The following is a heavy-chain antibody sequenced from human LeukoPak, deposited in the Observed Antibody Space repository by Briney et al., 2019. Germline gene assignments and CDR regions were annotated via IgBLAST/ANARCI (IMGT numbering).Heavy chain of an antibody. CDR2: INPNSGGT. CDR1: GYTFTGYY. D-gene: IGHD3-9*01. Sequence: ASVKVSCKASGYTFTGYYMHWVRQAPGQGLEWMGWINPNSGGTNYAQKFQGRVTMTRDTSISTAYMELSRLRSDDTAVYYCARVRGYDILTGYLWYFDYWGQGTLVTVSS. CDR3: ARVRGYDILTGYLWYFDY. J-gene: IGHJ4*02. V-gene: IGHV1-2*02.